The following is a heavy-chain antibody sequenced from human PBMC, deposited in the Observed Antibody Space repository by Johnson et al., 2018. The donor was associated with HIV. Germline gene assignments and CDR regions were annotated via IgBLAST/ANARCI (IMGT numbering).Heavy chain of an antibody. D-gene: IGHD2-21*01. J-gene: IGHJ3*02. CDR3: ARDAPRYSFDI. CDR1: GITVNTNY. Sequence: VQLVESGGGLVQSGGSLRLSCAASGITVNTNYMSWVRQAPGKGLEWVAVIWHDGSEKYYVDSVKGRFTISRDNAKNSLYLQMNSLRAEDTAVYYCARDAPRYSFDIWGQGTMVTVSS. V-gene: IGHV3-7*01. CDR2: IWHDGSEK.